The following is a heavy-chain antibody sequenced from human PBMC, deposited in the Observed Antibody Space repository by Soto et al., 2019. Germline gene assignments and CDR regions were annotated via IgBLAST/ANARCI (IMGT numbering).Heavy chain of an antibody. V-gene: IGHV3-66*01. J-gene: IGHJ5*01. CDR1: GFTVSNYY. CDR2: IYVGGYT. Sequence: EVQLVESGGDLVQPGGSLRLSCEASGFTVSNYYMTWVRQAPGKGLEWVSLIYVGGYTYYADSVEGRFTISRDNTNNTLYVQMNRLRGEDTAVYYCAVYAPRHWFNSWGEGTLVTITS. D-gene: IGHD6-6*01. CDR3: AVYAPRHWFNS.